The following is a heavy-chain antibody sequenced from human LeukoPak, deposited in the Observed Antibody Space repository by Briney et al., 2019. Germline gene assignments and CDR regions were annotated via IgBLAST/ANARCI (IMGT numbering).Heavy chain of an antibody. D-gene: IGHD3-10*01. CDR3: AKSRAYGSGSYSGY. J-gene: IGHJ4*02. CDR2: SNHGGST. V-gene: IGHV4-34*01. CDR1: GGSFSGYY. Sequence: SSETLSLTCAVSGGSFSGYYWSWIRQPPGKGLEWIGESNHGGSTNYNPSLKSRVNISVDTSKNQVSLKLTSVTAADTAQYYCAKSRAYGSGSYSGYWGQGTLVTVSS.